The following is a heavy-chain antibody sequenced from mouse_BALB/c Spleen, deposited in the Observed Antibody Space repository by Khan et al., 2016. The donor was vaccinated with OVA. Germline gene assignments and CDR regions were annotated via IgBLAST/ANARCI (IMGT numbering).Heavy chain of an antibody. J-gene: IGHJ2*01. CDR3: ARLEDL. CDR2: IWAGGST. Sequence: QVQLKQSGPGLVAPSQSLSITCTVSGYSLTRYGVHWVRQPPGKGLEWLGLIWAGGSTNYHSALMSRMSISKDNSKSQGFLKMTSLQTVDRALYYCARLEDLWGQGTTLTVSA. V-gene: IGHV2-9*02. CDR1: GYSLTRYG.